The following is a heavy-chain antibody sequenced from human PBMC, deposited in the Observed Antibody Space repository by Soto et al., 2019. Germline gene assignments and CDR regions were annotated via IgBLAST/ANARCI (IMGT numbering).Heavy chain of an antibody. CDR2: INWNGGST. D-gene: IGHD3-9*01. J-gene: IGHJ6*02. CDR1: GFTFDDYG. Sequence: EVQLVESGGGVVRPGGSLRLSCAASGFTFDDYGMSWVRQAPGKGLEGGSGINWNGGSTGYADSVKGRFTISRDNAKNSLYLQMNSLRAEDTALYYCAREGFYDILFYYYYYGMDVWGQGTTVTVSS. V-gene: IGHV3-20*04. CDR3: AREGFYDILFYYYYYGMDV.